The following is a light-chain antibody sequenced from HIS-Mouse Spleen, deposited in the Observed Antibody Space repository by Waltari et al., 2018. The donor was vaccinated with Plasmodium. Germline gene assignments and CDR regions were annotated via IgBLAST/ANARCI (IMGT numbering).Light chain of an antibody. V-gene: IGLV3-10*01. CDR3: YSTDSSGNHRV. CDR1: ALPKKL. Sequence: SYELTQPPSVSVPPGQTARITCSGDALPKKLAYWYQQKSGQAPVLVIYEDSKRPSGIPERFSGSSSGTMATLTISGAQVEDEADYYCYSTDSSGNHRVFGGGTKLTVL. CDR2: EDS. J-gene: IGLJ3*02.